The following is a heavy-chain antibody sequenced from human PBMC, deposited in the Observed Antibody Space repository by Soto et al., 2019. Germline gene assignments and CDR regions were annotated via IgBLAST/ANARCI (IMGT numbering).Heavy chain of an antibody. J-gene: IGHJ4*02. CDR1: GFTFQNFG. V-gene: IGHV3-30*13. D-gene: IGHD2-21*02. Sequence: QVQLVESGGGVVQPGTSLRLSCAASGFTFQNFGMHWVRQAPGEGLEWLSVISYDGSETYYAESVKGRFTISRDRSTYRLYLQMNSLRVEDTAVYFCAKDRSAGCGGDCPLDRWGLGTPVTVSS. CDR3: AKDRSAGCGGDCPLDR. CDR2: ISYDGSET.